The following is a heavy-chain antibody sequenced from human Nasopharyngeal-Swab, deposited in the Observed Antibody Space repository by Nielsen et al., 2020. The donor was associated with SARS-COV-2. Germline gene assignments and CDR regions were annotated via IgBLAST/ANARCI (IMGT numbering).Heavy chain of an antibody. CDR1: GVTFRRNK. Sequence: GGALKISWAASGVTFRRNKKKRVRQAPGEGVEWVSLLNSSSTFIYYADSVKGRFTISRDNAKNSLYLQMNSLRAEDTAVYYCARDLSKDDNWFGPWGQGTLVTVSS. V-gene: IGHV3-21*06. J-gene: IGHJ5*02. CDR2: LNSSSTFI. CDR3: ARDLSKDDNWFGP.